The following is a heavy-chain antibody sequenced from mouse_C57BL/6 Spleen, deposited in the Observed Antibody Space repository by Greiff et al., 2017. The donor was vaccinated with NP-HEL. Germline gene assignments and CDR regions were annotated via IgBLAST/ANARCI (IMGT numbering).Heavy chain of an antibody. J-gene: IGHJ4*01. CDR3: ASPNYYGSSLYAKDY. Sequence: DVKLVASGGGLAKPGGSLKLSCAASGFTFSDYALHWVRQAPEKGLEWVAYISRGSSTIYYADTVKGRFTISRDNAKNPLFLQMTSLMSEDTAMYYCASPNYYGSSLYAKDYWGQGTSVTVSS. D-gene: IGHD1-1*01. CDR2: ISRGSSTI. CDR1: GFTFSDYA. V-gene: IGHV5-17*01.